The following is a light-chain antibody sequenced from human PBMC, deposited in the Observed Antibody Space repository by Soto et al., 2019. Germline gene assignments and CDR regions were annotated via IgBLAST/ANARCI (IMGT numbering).Light chain of an antibody. Sequence: EVVLTQSPGTLSLSPGERATLSCRASQSVSGSYLTWYQQKPGQAPRRLMFGASSRASGTPDRFSGSGSGTDFTLTISRLEPEDFAVYYCQQYDTSSYTFGQGTKLEIK. J-gene: IGKJ2*01. V-gene: IGKV3-20*01. CDR3: QQYDTSSYT. CDR1: QSVSGSY. CDR2: GAS.